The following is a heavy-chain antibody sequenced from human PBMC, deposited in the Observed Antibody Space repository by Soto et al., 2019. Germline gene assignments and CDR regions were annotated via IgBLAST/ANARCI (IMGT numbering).Heavy chain of an antibody. J-gene: IGHJ4*02. Sequence: GGSLRLSCAASGFTFSSYAMHWVRQAPGKGLEWVAVISYDGSNKYYADSVKGRFTISRDNSKNTLYLQMNSLRAEDTAVYYCARDLQGGSGITMVRGVIPMGYWGQGTLVTVSS. CDR1: GFTFSSYA. V-gene: IGHV3-30-3*01. CDR3: ARDLQGGSGITMVRGVIPMGY. D-gene: IGHD3-10*01. CDR2: ISYDGSNK.